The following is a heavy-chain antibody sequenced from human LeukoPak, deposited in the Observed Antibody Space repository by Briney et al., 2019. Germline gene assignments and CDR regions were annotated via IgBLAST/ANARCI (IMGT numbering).Heavy chain of an antibody. V-gene: IGHV3-30*04. Sequence: PGGSLRLSCAASGFTFSSYAMHWVRQAPGKGLEWAAVISYDGSNKYYADSVKGRFTISRDNSKNTLYLQMNSLRAEDTAVYYCARAHSSGWYPDAFDIWGQGTMVTVSS. CDR3: ARAHSSGWYPDAFDI. D-gene: IGHD6-19*01. CDR1: GFTFSSYA. CDR2: ISYDGSNK. J-gene: IGHJ3*02.